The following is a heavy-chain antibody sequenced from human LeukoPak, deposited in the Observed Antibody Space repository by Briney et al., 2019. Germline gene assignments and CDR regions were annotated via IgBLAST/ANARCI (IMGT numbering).Heavy chain of an antibody. J-gene: IGHJ6*03. V-gene: IGHV3-30*02. CDR2: IRYDGSNK. CDR3: AKDGDYESLYYYYYYMDV. Sequence: GGSLRLSCAASGFTFSSYGMHWVRQAPGKGLEWVAFIRYDGSNKYYADSVKGRFTISRDNSKNTLYLQMNSLRAADTAVYYCAKDGDYESLYYYYYYMDVWGKGTTVTISS. CDR1: GFTFSSYG. D-gene: IGHD4-17*01.